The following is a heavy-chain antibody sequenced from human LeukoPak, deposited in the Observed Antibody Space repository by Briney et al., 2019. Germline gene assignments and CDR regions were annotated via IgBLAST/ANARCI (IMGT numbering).Heavy chain of an antibody. CDR2: INQDGSTK. D-gene: IGHD6-13*01. CDR3: AKDLAAAGHNWFDP. J-gene: IGHJ5*02. V-gene: IGHV3-7*03. Sequence: GGSLRLSCAASGFAFTSYWMSWVRQAPGEGLEWVANINQDGSTKYYVDSVKGRFTISRDNAKNSLYLQMNSLRAGDTAVYYCAKDLAAAGHNWFDPWGQGTLVTVSS. CDR1: GFAFTSYW.